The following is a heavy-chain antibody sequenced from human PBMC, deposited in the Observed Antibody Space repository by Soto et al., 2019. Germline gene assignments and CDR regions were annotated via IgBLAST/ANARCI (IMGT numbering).Heavy chain of an antibody. Sequence: GGSLRLSCAASGFTFDDYAMHWVRQVPGKSLEWVSGINWNSGSIGYADSVKGRFAISRDNAKNSLHLQMNSLRAEDTAFYYCVKDESINWYSGHFRHWGQGTLVTVSS. D-gene: IGHD6-13*01. CDR2: INWNSGSI. J-gene: IGHJ1*01. CDR1: GFTFDDYA. V-gene: IGHV3-9*01. CDR3: VKDESINWYSGHFRH.